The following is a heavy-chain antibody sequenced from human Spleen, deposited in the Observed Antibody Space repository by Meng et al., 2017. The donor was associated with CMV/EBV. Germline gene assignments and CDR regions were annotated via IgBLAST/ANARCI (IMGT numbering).Heavy chain of an antibody. D-gene: IGHD5-12*01. CDR3: ARDWSGYDGFDY. CDR1: GDSVSSSSYY. J-gene: IGHJ4*02. CDR2: IHYTEGT. Sequence: SETLSLTCTVSGDSVSSSSYYWTWIRQPPGKGLEWIGYIHYTEGTNYNPSLKSRVTISVDTSKTQFSLKLSSVTAADTAVYYCARDWSGYDGFDYWGQGTLVTVSS. V-gene: IGHV4-61*01.